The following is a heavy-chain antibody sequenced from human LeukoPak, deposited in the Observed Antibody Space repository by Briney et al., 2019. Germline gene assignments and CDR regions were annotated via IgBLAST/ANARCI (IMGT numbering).Heavy chain of an antibody. J-gene: IGHJ6*02. CDR2: IEQDGSEK. CDR3: ATDRRSNWFYGMDV. V-gene: IGHV3-7*01. D-gene: IGHD3-9*01. Sequence: PGGSLRLSCAASGFTFSTYWMSWVRQAPGKGLEWVANIEQDGSEKYYVDPVKGRFTISRDNAKNSLYLQMNSLRAEDTAVYYCATDRRSNWFYGMDVWGPGTTVTVSS. CDR1: GFTFSTYW.